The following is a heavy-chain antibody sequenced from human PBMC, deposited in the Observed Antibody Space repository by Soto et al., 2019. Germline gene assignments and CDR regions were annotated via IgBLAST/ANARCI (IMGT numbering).Heavy chain of an antibody. CDR3: ARAVFSIAAAGTGNYYYGMDV. D-gene: IGHD6-13*01. V-gene: IGHV1-69*06. CDR1: GGTFSSYA. Sequence: ASVKVSCKASGGTFSSYAISWVRQAPGQGLEWMGGIIPIFGTANYAQRFQGRVTITADKSTSTAYMELSSLRSEDTAVYYCARAVFSIAAAGTGNYYYGMDVWGQGTTVTVSS. J-gene: IGHJ6*02. CDR2: IIPIFGTA.